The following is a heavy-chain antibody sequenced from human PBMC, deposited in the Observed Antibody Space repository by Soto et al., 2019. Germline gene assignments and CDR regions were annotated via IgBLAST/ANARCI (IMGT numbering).Heavy chain of an antibody. Sequence: TLSLTCTVSGGSISSSSYYWGWIRQPPGKGLEWIGSIYYSGSTYYNPSLKSRVTISVDTSKNQFSLKLSSVTAADTAVYYCARHAMGXDFWSGYPYYYYYGMDVWGQGTTVTVSS. J-gene: IGHJ6*02. CDR1: GGSISSSSYY. CDR2: IYYSGST. D-gene: IGHD3-3*01. V-gene: IGHV4-39*01. CDR3: ARHAMGXDFWSGYPYYYYYGMDV.